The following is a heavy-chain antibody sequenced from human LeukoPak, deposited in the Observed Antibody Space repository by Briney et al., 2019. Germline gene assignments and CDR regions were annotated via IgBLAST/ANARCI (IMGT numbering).Heavy chain of an antibody. Sequence: GRSLRICFVACGFTAGCYAVRWGRRAAGMGREWGWASGGSWGGAVYVESVKGRFTISRDNSKNTLYLQMNSLRAEDPAAYYCAKVNEEDFEQLVFVLHVSRTHYYYYMDVSGKATTVTVPS. D-gene: IGHD6-6*01. V-gene: IGHV3-23*01. J-gene: IGHJ6*03. CDR3: AKVNEEDFEQLVFVLHVSRTHYYYYMDV. CDR2: SGGSWGGA. CDR1: GFTAGCYA.